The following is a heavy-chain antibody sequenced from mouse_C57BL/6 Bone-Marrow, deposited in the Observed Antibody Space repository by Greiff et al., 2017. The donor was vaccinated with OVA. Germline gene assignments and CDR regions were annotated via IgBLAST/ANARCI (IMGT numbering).Heavy chain of an antibody. CDR2: ISAGGSYT. CDR1: GFTFSSYA. J-gene: IGHJ1*03. Sequence: EVMLVESGAGLVKPGGSLKLSCAASGFTFSSYAMSWVRQTPEERLEWVATISAGGSYTYYPDNVKGRYTISRDNDKNNLYLQMSHLKSEDTAMYYCARRIYYYDSGYWYFDVWGTGTTVTVSS. D-gene: IGHD1-1*01. CDR3: ARRIYYYDSGYWYFDV. V-gene: IGHV5-4*03.